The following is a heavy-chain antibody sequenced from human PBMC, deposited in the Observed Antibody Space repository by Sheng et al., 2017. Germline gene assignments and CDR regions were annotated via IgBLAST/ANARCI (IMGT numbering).Heavy chain of an antibody. CDR1: GFTFDDHG. V-gene: IGHV3-43D*04. CDR3: ARVGFPYNAGWYVAY. J-gene: IGHJ4*02. Sequence: EVQLVESGGGVVRPGGSLRLSCAASGFTFDDHGMHWVRQGPAKGLEWVSFISWDGSATYYADSVKGRFTISRDNTKNSLYLQMNSLRAEDTAVYYCARVGFPYNAGWYVAYWGQATLVTVSS. CDR2: ISWDGSAT. D-gene: IGHD1-20*01.